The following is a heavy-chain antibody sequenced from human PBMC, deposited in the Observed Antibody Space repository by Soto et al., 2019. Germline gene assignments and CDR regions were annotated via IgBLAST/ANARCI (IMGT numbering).Heavy chain of an antibody. Sequence: QVQLQQWGAGLLKPSETLSLTCAVYGGSFSGYYWSWIRQPPGKGLEWIGEINHSGSTNYNPSLKSRVTIAVDTSKTQFSLKLSAVNAADTAVYYCARYDSSGYGYPNWFDPWGQGTLVTVSS. CDR2: INHSGST. V-gene: IGHV4-34*01. D-gene: IGHD3-22*01. CDR3: ARYDSSGYGYPNWFDP. CDR1: GGSFSGYY. J-gene: IGHJ5*02.